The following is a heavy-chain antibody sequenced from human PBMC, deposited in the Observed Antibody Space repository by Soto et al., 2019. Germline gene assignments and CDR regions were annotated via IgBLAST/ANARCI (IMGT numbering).Heavy chain of an antibody. D-gene: IGHD5-18*01. CDR1: GYTFTGYY. J-gene: IGHJ6*02. V-gene: IGHV1-2*04. CDR3: ARDAAMGDYYHYGMDV. CDR2: INPSSGGA. Sequence: ASVKVSCKASGYTFTGYYLHWARQAPGQGLEWMGWINPSSGGANIAQKFQGWVTMTRDTSIDTAYMELTRLRSDDTAVYYRARDAAMGDYYHYGMDVWGQGTPVTVSS.